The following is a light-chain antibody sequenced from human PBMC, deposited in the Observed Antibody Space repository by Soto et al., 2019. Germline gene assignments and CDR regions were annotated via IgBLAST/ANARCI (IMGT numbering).Light chain of an antibody. J-gene: IGKJ1*01. Sequence: EIVLTQSPGTLSLSPGERATLSCRASRSVSSSYLAWYQQKPGQAPRLLIYGASSRATGIPDRFSGSGSGTDFTLTISRLEPEDFAMYYCQQYGSLWTFGQGTKVEIK. CDR1: RSVSSSY. CDR3: QQYGSLWT. V-gene: IGKV3-20*01. CDR2: GAS.